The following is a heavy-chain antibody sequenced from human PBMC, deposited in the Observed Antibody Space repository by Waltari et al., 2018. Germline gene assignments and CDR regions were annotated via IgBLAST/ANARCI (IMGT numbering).Heavy chain of an antibody. Sequence: QVHLVQSGAEVKKPGASVKVSCKASAYTFTGYQIHWVRQAPGQGLEWMGWINPNSGGTNYATNVQTRVTITRDTSIRTAYMELSRLRSDDAAMYYCARDLVVGSGDYWGQGTLVTVSS. CDR1: AYTFTGYQ. V-gene: IGHV1-2*02. J-gene: IGHJ4*02. D-gene: IGHD1-26*01. CDR2: INPNSGGT. CDR3: ARDLVVGSGDY.